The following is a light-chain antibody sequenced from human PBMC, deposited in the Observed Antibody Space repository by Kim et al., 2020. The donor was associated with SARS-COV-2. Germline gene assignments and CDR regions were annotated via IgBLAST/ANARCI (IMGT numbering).Light chain of an antibody. CDR2: DVS. J-gene: IGLJ3*02. CDR3: SSYTSSSRV. V-gene: IGLV2-14*01. CDR1: SSDVGGYNY. Sequence: QSASVSGSPGQSITISCTGTSSDVGGYNYVSWYQQHPGKAPKLMIYDVSKRPSGVSNRFSGSKSGNTASLTISGLQAEDEADYYCSSYTSSSRVFGGGTKVTVL.